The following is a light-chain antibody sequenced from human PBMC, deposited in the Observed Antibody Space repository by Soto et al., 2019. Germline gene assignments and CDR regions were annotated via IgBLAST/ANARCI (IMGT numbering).Light chain of an antibody. CDR2: DAS. Sequence: EIVLTQSPATLSLSPGERATLYCRASQSVSSYLAWYQQKPGQAPRLLIYDASNRATGIPARFSGSGSGTDFTLTISSLEPEDFAAYYCQQRSNWPPITFGQGTRLEIK. V-gene: IGKV3-11*01. J-gene: IGKJ5*01. CDR3: QQRSNWPPIT. CDR1: QSVSSY.